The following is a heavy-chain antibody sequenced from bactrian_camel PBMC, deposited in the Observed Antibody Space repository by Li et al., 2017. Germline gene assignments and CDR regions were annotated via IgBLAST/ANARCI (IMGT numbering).Heavy chain of an antibody. CDR3: ALDGDFRDCSGDRRGLVDY. J-gene: IGHJ4*01. V-gene: IGHV3-2*01. Sequence: VQLVESGGGLVQPGESLRISCAASGFTFSSHIMSWVRQTIGKGLECVSTIYSVSTNTYVADSVKGRFTISLDNAKNILYLQMNNLKPEDTAMYYCALDGDFRDCSGDRRGLVDYWGQGTQVTVS. CDR2: IYSVSTNT. CDR1: GFTFSSHI. D-gene: IGHD2*01.